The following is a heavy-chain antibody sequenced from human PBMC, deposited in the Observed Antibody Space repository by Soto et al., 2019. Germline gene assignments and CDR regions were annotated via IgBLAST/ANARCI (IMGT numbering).Heavy chain of an antibody. Sequence: QLQLQESGPGLVKPSETLSLTCTVSGGSISSGTYYWGWIRQPPGKGLEWIGYFFYRGSTYYNPSLKGRVTISIDTYKNQFSLRLTYVTAADTAVYYCARHGESCSGGPCSSGDSWGQGALVTVSS. J-gene: IGHJ4*02. V-gene: IGHV4-39*01. CDR3: ARHGESCSGGPCSSGDS. CDR1: GGSISSGTYY. CDR2: FFYRGST. D-gene: IGHD2-15*01.